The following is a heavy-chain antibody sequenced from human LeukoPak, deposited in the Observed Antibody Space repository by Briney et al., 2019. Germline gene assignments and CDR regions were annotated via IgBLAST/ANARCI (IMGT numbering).Heavy chain of an antibody. CDR1: GGSFSGYY. V-gene: IGHV4-34*01. Sequence: SETLSLTCAVYGGSFSGYYWSWIRQPPGKGLEWIREINHSGSTNYNPSLKSRVTISVDTSKNQFSLKLGSVTAADTAVYYCARGLSDTAMVVTDYWGQGTLVTVSS. J-gene: IGHJ4*02. CDR3: ARGLSDTAMVVTDY. CDR2: INHSGST. D-gene: IGHD5-18*01.